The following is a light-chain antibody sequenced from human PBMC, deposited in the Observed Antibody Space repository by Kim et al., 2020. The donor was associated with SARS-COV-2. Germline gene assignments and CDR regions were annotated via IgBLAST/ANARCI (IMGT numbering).Light chain of an antibody. V-gene: IGLV3-1*01. CDR2: QDS. CDR3: QARVSRTGSV. Sequence: SYELTQPPSVSVSPGQTASITCSGDKLGDKYACWYQQKPGQSPVLVIYQDSKRPSGIPERFSGSNSGNTATLTISGTQAMDEADYYCQARVSRTGSVFGT. J-gene: IGLJ1*01. CDR1: KLGDKY.